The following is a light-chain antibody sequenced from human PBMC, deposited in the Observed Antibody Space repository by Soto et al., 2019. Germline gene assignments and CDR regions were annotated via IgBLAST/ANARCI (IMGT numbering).Light chain of an antibody. CDR1: QSISSW. V-gene: IGKV1-5*03. J-gene: IGKJ2*01. Sequence: DIQMTQSPSTLSASVGDRVTITCRASQSISSWLAWYQQKPGKAPKLLIYKASSLEGGVPSRFSGSGSGTEFTLTISSLQPDDFAPYYCQHYNSSFGQGTKLEIK. CDR3: QHYNSS. CDR2: KAS.